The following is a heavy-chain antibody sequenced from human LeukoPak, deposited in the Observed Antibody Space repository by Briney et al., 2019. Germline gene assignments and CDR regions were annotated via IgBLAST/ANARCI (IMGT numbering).Heavy chain of an antibody. Sequence: SETLSLTCAVYGGSFSGYYWSWIRQPPGKGLEWIGEINHSGSTNYNPSLKSRVTISVDTSKNQFSLKLSSVTAADTAVYYCARDRSRYFDWLSGPPHYYYGMDVWGQGTTVTVSS. CDR3: ARDRSRYFDWLSGPPHYYYGMDV. V-gene: IGHV4-34*01. D-gene: IGHD3-9*01. J-gene: IGHJ6*02. CDR2: INHSGST. CDR1: GGSFSGYY.